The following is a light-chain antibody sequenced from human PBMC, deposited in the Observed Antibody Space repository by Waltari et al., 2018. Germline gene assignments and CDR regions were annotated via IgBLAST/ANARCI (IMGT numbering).Light chain of an antibody. CDR3: QQYDGSVVT. CDR2: AAS. J-gene: IGKJ4*01. V-gene: IGKV3-20*01. CDR1: QYITGSW. Sequence: EIVLTQSPGTLSLSPGERVTLSCRASQYITGSWMTWYHQKPGQAPRLLICAASTRAPGVPDRFSGSGSGTDFTLTISRLEPEDSAISYCQQYDGSVVTFGGGTKVEI.